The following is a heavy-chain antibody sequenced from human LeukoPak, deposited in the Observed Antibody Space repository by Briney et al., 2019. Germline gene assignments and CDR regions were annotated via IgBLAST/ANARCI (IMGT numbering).Heavy chain of an antibody. V-gene: IGHV3-7*01. D-gene: IGHD1-26*01. CDR3: ARDPLSGSHFDY. Sequence: GGSLRLSGPASGFTLSDYWMTWVRQAPGKGLEWVAIIKRDGSEKYYVDSVKGRFTISRDSAKNSLYLQMNSLRVEDTAVYYCARDPLSGSHFDYWGQGSLVTVSS. J-gene: IGHJ4*02. CDR2: IKRDGSEK. CDR1: GFTLSDYW.